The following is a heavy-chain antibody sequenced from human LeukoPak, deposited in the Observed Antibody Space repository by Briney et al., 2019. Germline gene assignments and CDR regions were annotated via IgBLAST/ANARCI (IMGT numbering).Heavy chain of an antibody. D-gene: IGHD1-26*01. J-gene: IGHJ6*02. CDR2: IYYSGST. CDR3: ARGGSGSYYSVYYAVDV. V-gene: IGHV4-31*03. CDR1: GGSISSGGYY. Sequence: PSQTLSLTCTVSGGSISSGGYYWSWIRQHPGKGLEWIGYIYYSGSTYYNPSLKSRVTISVDTSKNQFSLKLNSLTAADTAVYYCARGGSGSYYSVYYAVDVWGQGTTVTVS.